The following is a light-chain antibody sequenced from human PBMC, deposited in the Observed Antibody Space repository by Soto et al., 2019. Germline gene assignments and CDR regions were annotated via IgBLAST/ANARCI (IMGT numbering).Light chain of an antibody. V-gene: IGLV2-23*01. Sequence: SDLTQPASVSGSHGQSIPISCTGTSSDVGSYNLVSWYQQHPGKAPKLMIYEGSKRPSGVSNRFSGSKSGNTASLTISGLQAEDEADYYCCSYAGSPYVFGTGTKVTV. J-gene: IGLJ1*01. CDR3: CSYAGSPYV. CDR1: SSDVGSYNL. CDR2: EGS.